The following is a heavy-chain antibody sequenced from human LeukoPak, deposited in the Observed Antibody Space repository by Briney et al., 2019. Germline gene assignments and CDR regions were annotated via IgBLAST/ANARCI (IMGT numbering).Heavy chain of an antibody. V-gene: IGHV4-30-2*01. CDR3: ARSLGHNWFDP. J-gene: IGHJ5*02. Sequence: SETLSLTCTVSGGSISSGGYYWSWIRQPPGKGLEWIGYIYHSGSTYYNPSLKSRVTISVDRSKNQFSLKLSSVTAADTAVYYCARSLGHNWFDPWGQGTLVTVSS. CDR1: GGSISSGGYY. CDR2: IYHSGST.